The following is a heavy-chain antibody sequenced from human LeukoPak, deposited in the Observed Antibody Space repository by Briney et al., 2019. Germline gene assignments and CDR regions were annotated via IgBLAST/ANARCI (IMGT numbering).Heavy chain of an antibody. Sequence: ASVKVSCKASGYTFTGYYMHWVRQAPGQGLEWMGWINPNSGGTNYAQKFQGRVTMTRDTSISTAYMELSRLRSDDTAVYYRARVVVVTATPDYWGQGTLVTVSS. CDR3: ARVVVVTATPDY. J-gene: IGHJ4*02. CDR2: INPNSGGT. V-gene: IGHV1-2*02. D-gene: IGHD2-21*02. CDR1: GYTFTGYY.